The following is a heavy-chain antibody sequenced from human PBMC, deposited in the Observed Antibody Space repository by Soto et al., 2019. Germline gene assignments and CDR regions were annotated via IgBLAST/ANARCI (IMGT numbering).Heavy chain of an antibody. Sequence: GASVKVSCKASGYSLTGYYMHWARRAPGQGLEWMGITNPRDGSTNYAQKFQGRVTMTSDTSTSTVYMEMSSLRSDDTAMYYCARSYVTSRPIDFWGQGTLVTVSS. CDR1: GYSLTGYY. CDR2: TNPRDGST. J-gene: IGHJ4*02. V-gene: IGHV1-46*01. CDR3: ARSYVTSRPIDF. D-gene: IGHD3-10*02.